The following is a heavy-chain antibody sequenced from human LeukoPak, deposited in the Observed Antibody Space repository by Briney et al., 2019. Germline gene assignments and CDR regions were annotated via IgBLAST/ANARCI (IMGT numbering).Heavy chain of an antibody. CDR1: GGSISSYY. CDR2: IYYSGGT. CDR3: ASGFGEPGWYYFDY. V-gene: IGHV4-59*01. Sequence: PSETLSLTCTVYGGSISSYYWSWIRQPPGKGLEWVWYIYYSGGTNYNPSLKSRVTISVDTSKNQFSLKLSSVTAADTAVYYCASGFGEPGWYYFDYWGQGTLVTVSS. J-gene: IGHJ4*02. D-gene: IGHD3-10*01.